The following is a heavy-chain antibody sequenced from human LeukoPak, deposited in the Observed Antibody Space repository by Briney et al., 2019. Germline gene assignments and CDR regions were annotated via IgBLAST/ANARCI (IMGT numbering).Heavy chain of an antibody. J-gene: IGHJ4*02. D-gene: IGHD7-27*01. Sequence: GGSLRLSCAASGFTFSSYGMHWVRQAPGKGLEWVAVIWYDGSNKYYADSVKGRFTISRDNSKNTLYLQMNSLRAEDTAVYDCARDHTGGSFDYWGQGTLVTVSS. V-gene: IGHV3-33*01. CDR1: GFTFSSYG. CDR2: IWYDGSNK. CDR3: ARDHTGGSFDY.